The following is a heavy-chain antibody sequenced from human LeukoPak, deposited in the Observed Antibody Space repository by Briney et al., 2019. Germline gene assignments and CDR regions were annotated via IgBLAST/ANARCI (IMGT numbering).Heavy chain of an antibody. Sequence: GESLKISCKGFGYRLTNYWIGWVRQMPGRGLECMGIIYPGDSDTRYRPSFQGQVTISVDKSISTAYLQWNRLEASDTAIYYCARQGASADEDGWYFDLWGRGTLVTVSS. CDR2: IYPGDSDT. D-gene: IGHD2-15*01. J-gene: IGHJ2*01. CDR1: GYRLTNYW. CDR3: ARQGASADEDGWYFDL. V-gene: IGHV5-51*01.